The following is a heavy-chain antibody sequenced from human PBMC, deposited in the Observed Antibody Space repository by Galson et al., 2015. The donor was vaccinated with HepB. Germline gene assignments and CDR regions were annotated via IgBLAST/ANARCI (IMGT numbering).Heavy chain of an antibody. CDR1: GFTFSDYY. D-gene: IGHD3-10*01. V-gene: IGHV3-11*06. CDR3: ARDSGSGSYYNVPWFDP. J-gene: IGHJ5*02. CDR2: ISSSSSYT. Sequence: SLRLSCAASGFTFSDYYMSWIRQAPGKGLEWVSYISSSSSYTNYADSVKGRFTISRDNAKNSLYLQMNSLRAEDTAVYYCARDSGSGSYYNVPWFDPWGQGTLVTVSS.